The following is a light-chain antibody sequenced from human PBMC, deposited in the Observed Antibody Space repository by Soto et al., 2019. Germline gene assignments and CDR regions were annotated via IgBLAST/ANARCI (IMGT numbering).Light chain of an antibody. V-gene: IGKV3-11*01. CDR2: DAS. CDR1: QTVSNY. Sequence: EIVLTQSPATLSLSPGERATLSCRASQTVSNYLAWYQQKPGQAPRLLIYDASNRAAGIPARFSGSGSGTDFTLTISSLEPEDFAVYYCQQRGSWPPLTFGGGTKVEIK. CDR3: QQRGSWPPLT. J-gene: IGKJ4*01.